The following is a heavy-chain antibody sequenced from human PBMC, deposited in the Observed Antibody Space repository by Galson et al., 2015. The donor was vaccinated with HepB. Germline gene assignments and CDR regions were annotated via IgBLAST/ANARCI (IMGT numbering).Heavy chain of an antibody. CDR2: INPNSGGT. CDR1: GYTFTGYY. D-gene: IGHD3-10*01. J-gene: IGHJ4*02. Sequence: SVKVSCKASGYTFTGYYMHWVRQAPGQGLEWMGWINPNSGGTNYAQKFQGRVTMTRDTSISTAYMELSRLRSDDTAVYYCARAATTSITMVRGVIGYWGQGTLVTVSS. V-gene: IGHV1-2*02. CDR3: ARAATTSITMVRGVIGY.